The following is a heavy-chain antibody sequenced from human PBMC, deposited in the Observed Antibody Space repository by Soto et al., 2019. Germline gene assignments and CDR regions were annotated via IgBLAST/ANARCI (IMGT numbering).Heavy chain of an antibody. Sequence: GPGVKKPGASVKVSCKASGYTFSRYGISWVRQAPGQGLEWMGWVSGYNGDTKYAQKVQGRVTMTIDTSTYTAYMELRSLTSDDTAKYYCAKNGQPPYYYYGMDVWGQGTTVTVSS. D-gene: IGHD2-8*01. CDR2: VSGYNGDT. CDR3: AKNGQPPYYYYGMDV. V-gene: IGHV1-18*01. CDR1: GYTFSRYG. J-gene: IGHJ6*02.